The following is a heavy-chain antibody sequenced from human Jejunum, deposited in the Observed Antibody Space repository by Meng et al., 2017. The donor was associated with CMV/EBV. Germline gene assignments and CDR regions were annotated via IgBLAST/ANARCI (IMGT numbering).Heavy chain of an antibody. CDR3: AHSYSSRETCYSFLY. Sequence: ITLEASGATLVRLRQTLTPACAFPGFSLTTSEVDVGWVRQAPGKALEWLALIYGDDDKRYSPSLSSRLTITKDTSKNQVVLRMTNTDPEDTATYYCAHSYSSRETCYSFLYWGQGTLVTVSS. V-gene: IGHV2-5*02. CDR2: IYGDDDK. CDR1: GFSLTTSEVD. J-gene: IGHJ4*02. D-gene: IGHD2-15*01.